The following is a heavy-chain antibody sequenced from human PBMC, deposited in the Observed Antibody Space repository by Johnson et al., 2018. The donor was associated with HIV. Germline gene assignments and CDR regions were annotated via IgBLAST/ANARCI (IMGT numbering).Heavy chain of an antibody. J-gene: IGHJ3*01. CDR1: GFTFNDYY. Sequence: QVQLVESGGGLVEPGGSLRLSCAASGFTFNDYYMTWIRQAPGKGLEWISYISNSGSTADYADSVKGRFTISRDNTKSSLYLQMNSLRAEDTAVYYCARDQGVWAARPEDAFDVWGQGTMVTVSS. D-gene: IGHD6-6*01. V-gene: IGHV3-11*04. CDR2: ISNSGSTA. CDR3: ARDQGVWAARPEDAFDV.